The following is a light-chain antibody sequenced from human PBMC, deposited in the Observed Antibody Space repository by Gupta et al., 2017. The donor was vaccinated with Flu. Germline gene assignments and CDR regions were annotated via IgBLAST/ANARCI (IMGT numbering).Light chain of an antibody. CDR1: QSVSSN. CDR3: LQDNNFIT. V-gene: IGKV3-15*01. Sequence: EIVMTQSPATLSVSPGERATLSCRASQSVSSNLAWYQQKPGQAPRLPIYGASTRATGIAARFSGSGSGTEFTLTSSSRQSEDFAVYYWLQDNNFITFGGGTKVEIK. CDR2: GAS. J-gene: IGKJ4*01.